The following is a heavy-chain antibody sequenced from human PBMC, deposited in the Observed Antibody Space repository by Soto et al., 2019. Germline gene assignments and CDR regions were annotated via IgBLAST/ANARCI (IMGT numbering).Heavy chain of an antibody. CDR1: GGSISSSSYY. CDR3: AIVRSIHDAFDI. CDR2: IYYSGST. V-gene: IGHV4-39*01. Sequence: QLQLQESGPGLVKPSETLSLTCTVSGGSISSSSYYWGWIRQPPGKGLEWIGSIYYSGSTYYNPSLKSRVTVSVDTSKDQFSLTLSTVTAADTAVYYCAIVRSIHDAFDIWGQGTMVTVSS. J-gene: IGHJ3*02.